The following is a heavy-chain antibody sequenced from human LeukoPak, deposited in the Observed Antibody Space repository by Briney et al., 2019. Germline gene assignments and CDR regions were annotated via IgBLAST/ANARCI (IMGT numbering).Heavy chain of an antibody. CDR2: INEDGSNK. J-gene: IGHJ4*02. V-gene: IGHV3-7*01. CDR3: TRVIVAVPGYFDYFDF. CDR1: GFSFNNHY. D-gene: IGHD6-19*01. Sequence: GGSLRLSCAASGFSFNNHYMRWIRQAPGKGLEWVANINEDGSNKWHLGSVKGRFTVSRDNARNALYLQMNSLRVEDTAVYYCTRVIVAVPGYFDYFDFWGQGALVTVSS.